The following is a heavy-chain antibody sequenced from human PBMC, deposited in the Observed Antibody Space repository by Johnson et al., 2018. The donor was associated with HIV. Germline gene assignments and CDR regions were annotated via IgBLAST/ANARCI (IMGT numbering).Heavy chain of an antibody. J-gene: IGHJ3*02. Sequence: QVQLVESGGGVVQPGRSLRLSCAASGFTFSSYAMHWVRQAPGKGLEWVAVISYDGSNKYYADSVKGRFTISRDNSKNTLYLQMNSLRAEDTAVYYCARNLQASFYEFWSDCNAFDIWGQGTMVTVSS. CDR3: ARNLQASFYEFWSDCNAFDI. CDR2: ISYDGSNK. CDR1: GFTFSSYA. V-gene: IGHV3-30*04. D-gene: IGHD3-3*01.